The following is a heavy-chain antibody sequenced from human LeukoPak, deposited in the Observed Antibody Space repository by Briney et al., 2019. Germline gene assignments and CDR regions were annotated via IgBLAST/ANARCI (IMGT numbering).Heavy chain of an antibody. D-gene: IGHD4-17*01. Sequence: ASVKVSCKASGYTFTSYDINWVRQATGQGHEWMGWMNPNSGNTGYAQKFQGRVTMTRNTSISTAYMELSSLRSEDTAVYYCARSTYGDLRYGMDAWGQGTTVTVSS. J-gene: IGHJ6*02. V-gene: IGHV1-8*01. CDR1: GYTFTSYD. CDR2: MNPNSGNT. CDR3: ARSTYGDLRYGMDA.